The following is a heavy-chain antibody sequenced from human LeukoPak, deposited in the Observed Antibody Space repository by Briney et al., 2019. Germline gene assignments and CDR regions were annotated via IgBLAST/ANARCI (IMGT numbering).Heavy chain of an antibody. Sequence: GGSLRLSCAASGFTFSSYWMSWVRQAPGKGREGVANIKQDGSEKYYVDSVRGRFTVSRDNAKNSLYLQMNSLRAEDTAVYYCARGRGYYGSGSYYFDYWGQGTLVTVSS. CDR3: ARGRGYYGSGSYYFDY. J-gene: IGHJ4*02. CDR1: GFTFSSYW. V-gene: IGHV3-7*01. D-gene: IGHD3-10*01. CDR2: IKQDGSEK.